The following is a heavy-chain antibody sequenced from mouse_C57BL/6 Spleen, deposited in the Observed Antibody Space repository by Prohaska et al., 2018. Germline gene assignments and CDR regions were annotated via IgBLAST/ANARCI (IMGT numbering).Heavy chain of an antibody. CDR2: IDPSDSYT. CDR1: GYTFTSYW. V-gene: IGHV1-50*01. CDR3: ARAYYSNSYYFDY. J-gene: IGHJ2*01. Sequence: QVQLQQPGAELVKPGASVKLSCKASGYTFTSYWMQWVKQRPGQGLEWIGEIDPSDSYTNYNQKFKGKATLTVDTSSSTAYMQLSSLTSEDSAVYYCARAYYSNSYYFDYWGQGTTLTVSS. D-gene: IGHD2-5*01.